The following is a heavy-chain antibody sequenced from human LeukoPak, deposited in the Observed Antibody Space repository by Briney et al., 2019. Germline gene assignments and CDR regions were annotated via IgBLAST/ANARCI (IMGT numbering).Heavy chain of an antibody. CDR3: ATVGRSTLPGY. D-gene: IGHD1-1*01. V-gene: IGHV3-48*03. Sequence: GGSLRLSCAASGFTFSSSEMNWVRQAPGKGLEWISYIDSGGSTKYYADSVKGRFTVSRDNAKNSLFLQMNSLRAEDSAVYYCATVGRSTLPGYWGQGTLVTVSS. CDR1: GFTFSSSE. J-gene: IGHJ4*02. CDR2: IDSGGSTK.